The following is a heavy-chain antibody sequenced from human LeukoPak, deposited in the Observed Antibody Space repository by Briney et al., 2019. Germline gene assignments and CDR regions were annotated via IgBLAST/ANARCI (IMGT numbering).Heavy chain of an antibody. CDR3: ARAGSSLNYYYYYGMDV. Sequence: PGGSLSPSCAAPGFPFSSYAMHWVRQAQGKGLEWGAVISYDGSNKYYADSVKGRFTISRDNSKNTLYLQMNSLRAEDTAVYYCARAGSSLNYYYYYGMDVWGQGTTVTVSS. CDR1: GFPFSSYA. D-gene: IGHD6-6*01. CDR2: ISYDGSNK. J-gene: IGHJ6*02. V-gene: IGHV3-30-3*01.